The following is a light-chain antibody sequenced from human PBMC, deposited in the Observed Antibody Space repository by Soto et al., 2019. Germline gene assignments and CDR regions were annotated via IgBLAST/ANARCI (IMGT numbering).Light chain of an antibody. CDR1: QSIGNW. V-gene: IGKV1-5*03. CDR3: HSRA. J-gene: IGKJ5*01. Sequence: DVQMTQPPSSLSASVGDRVILTCRASQSIGNWLAWYQQKPGKAPKLLIYKASSLESGVPTRFSGSGSETEFTLTISRLQPDDFATYFCHSRAFGQGTRLEIK. CDR2: KAS.